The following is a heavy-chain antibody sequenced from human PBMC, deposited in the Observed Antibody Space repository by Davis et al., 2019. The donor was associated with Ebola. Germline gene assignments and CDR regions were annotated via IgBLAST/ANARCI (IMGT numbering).Heavy chain of an antibody. J-gene: IGHJ3*02. CDR3: ARDSEGGSSGYSNDAFDI. V-gene: IGHV4-31*11. D-gene: IGHD3-22*01. CDR1: GGSFSGYY. Sequence: PSETLSLTCAVYGGSFSGYYWSWIRQHPGKGLEWIGYIYYSGSTYYNPSLKSRVTISVDTSKNQFSLKLSSVTAADTAVYYCARDSEGGSSGYSNDAFDIWGQGTMVTVSS. CDR2: IYYSGST.